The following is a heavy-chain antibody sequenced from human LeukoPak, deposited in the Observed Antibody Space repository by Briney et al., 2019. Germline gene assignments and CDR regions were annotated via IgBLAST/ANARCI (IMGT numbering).Heavy chain of an antibody. V-gene: IGHV4-59*01. D-gene: IGHD1-7*01. CDR1: GGSISGYY. Sequence: PSETLSLTCIVSGGSISGYYWSWIRQPPGRGLEWIGYISDTRTSIYNPSLKNRLSMLVDTSKNHFYLNLTSVTAADTAIYYCARTRTYLDYWGQGALVTVSS. CDR3: ARTRTYLDY. J-gene: IGHJ4*02. CDR2: ISDTRTS.